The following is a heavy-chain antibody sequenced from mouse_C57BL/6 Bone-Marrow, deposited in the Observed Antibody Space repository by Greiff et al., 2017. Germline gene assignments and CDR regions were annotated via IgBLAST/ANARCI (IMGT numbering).Heavy chain of an antibody. CDR2: INPGSGGT. V-gene: IGHV1-54*01. J-gene: IGHJ1*03. D-gene: IGHD2-4*01. CDR1: GYAFTNYL. Sequence: QLQQSGAELVRPGTSVKVSCKASGYAFTNYLIEWVKQRPGQGLEWIGVINPGSGGTNYNEKFKGKATLTADKSSSTAYMQLSSLTSEDSAVYFCARLRRGSWYFDVWGTGTTVTVSS. CDR3: ARLRRGSWYFDV.